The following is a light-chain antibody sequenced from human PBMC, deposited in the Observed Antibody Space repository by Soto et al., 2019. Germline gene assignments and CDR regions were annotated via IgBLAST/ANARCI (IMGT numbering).Light chain of an antibody. V-gene: IGKV3-20*01. CDR3: QQIGISVTT. CDR2: GSS. CDR1: QSVRNNN. Sequence: EIVLTQSPGTLSLSPGERATPSCRASQSVRNNNLAWYQQKPGQAPRLLIYGSSNRATGIPDRVSASGSGTDFTLTISRVEPEDFAVYYCQQIGISVTTFGEGTKVEIK. J-gene: IGKJ1*01.